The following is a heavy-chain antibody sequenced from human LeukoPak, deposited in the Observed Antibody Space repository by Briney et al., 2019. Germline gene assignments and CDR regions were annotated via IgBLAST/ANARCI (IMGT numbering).Heavy chain of an antibody. CDR3: ARRIQLWSPLDY. Sequence: SETLSLTCTVSGYSISSGYFWGWMRQPPGKGLEWIGFIYDSGSTNYNPSLKSRVTISVDTSKNQFSLKLSSVTAADTAVYYCARRIQLWSPLDYWGQGTLVTVSS. CDR1: GYSISSGYF. V-gene: IGHV4-38-2*02. CDR2: IYDSGST. J-gene: IGHJ4*02. D-gene: IGHD5-18*01.